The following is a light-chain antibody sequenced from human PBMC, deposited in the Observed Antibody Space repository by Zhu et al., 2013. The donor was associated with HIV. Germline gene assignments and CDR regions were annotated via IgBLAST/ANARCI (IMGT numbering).Light chain of an antibody. V-gene: IGKV1-5*03. CDR1: QSISSW. J-gene: IGKJ1*01. CDR3: QQFNGFTWT. CDR2: KAS. Sequence: DIQMTQSPPSLSASVGDRVTITCRASQSISSWLAWYQQKPGKAPKLLIYKASSLESGVPSRFSGSGSGTEFTLTISSLQPDDFATYYCQQFNGFTWTFGQGTKVEIK.